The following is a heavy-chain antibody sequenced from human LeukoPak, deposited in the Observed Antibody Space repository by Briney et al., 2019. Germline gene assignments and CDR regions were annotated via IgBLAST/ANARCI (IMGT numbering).Heavy chain of an antibody. V-gene: IGHV1-2*02. Sequence: ASLKVSCKASGYTFTGYYMHWVRQAPGQGLEWMGWINPNSGGTNYAQKFQGRVTMTRDTSISTAYMELSRLRSDDTAVYYCAREEPCSGGSCATLGYFDYWGQGTLVTVSS. D-gene: IGHD2-15*01. CDR3: AREEPCSGGSCATLGYFDY. J-gene: IGHJ4*02. CDR2: INPNSGGT. CDR1: GYTFTGYY.